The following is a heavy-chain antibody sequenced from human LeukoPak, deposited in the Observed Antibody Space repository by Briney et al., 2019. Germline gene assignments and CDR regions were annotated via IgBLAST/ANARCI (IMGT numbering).Heavy chain of an antibody. CDR3: ASTTVTRGGHEYSSSLGYMDV. CDR2: IYTSGST. D-gene: IGHD6-6*01. Sequence: SETLSLTCTVSGGSISSYYWSWIRQPAGKGLEWIGRIYTSGSTNYNPSLKSRVTISVDRSKNQFSLKLSSVTAADTAVYYCASTTVTRGGHEYSSSLGYMDVWGKGTTVTVSS. V-gene: IGHV4-4*07. J-gene: IGHJ6*03. CDR1: GGSISSYY.